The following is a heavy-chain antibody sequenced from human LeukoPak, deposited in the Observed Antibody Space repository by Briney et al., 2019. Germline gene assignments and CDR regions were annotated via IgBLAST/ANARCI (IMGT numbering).Heavy chain of an antibody. V-gene: IGHV1-18*01. J-gene: IGHJ3*02. D-gene: IGHD5/OR15-5a*01. CDR1: GYTFTSYG. Sequence: VASVKVSCKASGYTFTSYGISWVRQAPGQGLEWMGWISAYNGNTNYAQKLQGRVTMTTDTSTSTAYMELRSLRSDDTAVYYCARDHEPWSRFASAFDIWGQGTMVTVSS. CDR3: ARDHEPWSRFASAFDI. CDR2: ISAYNGNT.